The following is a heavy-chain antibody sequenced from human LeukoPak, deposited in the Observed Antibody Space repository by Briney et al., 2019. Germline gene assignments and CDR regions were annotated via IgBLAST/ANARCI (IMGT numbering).Heavy chain of an antibody. CDR2: INHSGKT. V-gene: IGHV4-34*01. CDR3: ARGPPYDYDSSGYYRFDY. Sequence: PSETLSLTCAVNGGSFSGYYWTWIRQPPGKGLEWIGEINHSGKTKCTPSLESRVTISRDTSKKQFSLKLSYVTAADTAVYYCARGPPYDYDSSGYYRFDYWGQGILVTVSA. D-gene: IGHD3-22*01. J-gene: IGHJ4*02. CDR1: GGSFSGYY.